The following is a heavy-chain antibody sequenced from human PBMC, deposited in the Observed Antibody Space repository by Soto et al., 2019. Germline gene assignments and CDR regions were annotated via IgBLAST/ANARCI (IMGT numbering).Heavy chain of an antibody. J-gene: IGHJ6*02. Sequence: QVQVVQSGVEVRRPGSSVKVSCKASGDTFKNCVISWVRQAPGQGHEWMGGIIPLFGTTDFAQRFQGRLTITTDESTTTAYMELSRLRSEDTATYYCAAELGFGKLSVVLGQGTTVIVSS. CDR1: GDTFKNCV. CDR3: AAELGFGKLSVV. CDR2: IIPLFGTT. D-gene: IGHD3-10*01. V-gene: IGHV1-69*01.